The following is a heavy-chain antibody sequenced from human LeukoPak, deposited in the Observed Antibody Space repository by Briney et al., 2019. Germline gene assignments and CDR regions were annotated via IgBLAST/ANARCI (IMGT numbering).Heavy chain of an antibody. V-gene: IGHV3-7*01. CDR3: ARWTNTIDY. J-gene: IGHJ4*02. CDR1: GFTFSGHW. CDR2: INQNGSAE. D-gene: IGHD3/OR15-3a*01. Sequence: PGGPLRLSCAASGFTFSGHWMSWVRQSPGKGLEWVANINQNGSAEYYLDSVKGRFTISRDNTNNTLYLQMNNLRGEDTAVYYCARWTNTIDYWGQGTLVTVSS.